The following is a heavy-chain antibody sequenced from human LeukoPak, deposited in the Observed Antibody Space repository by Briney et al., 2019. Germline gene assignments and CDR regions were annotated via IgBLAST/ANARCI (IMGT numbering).Heavy chain of an antibody. CDR2: IYYSGST. CDR3: ARLTGYSSESWFDP. Sequence: PSETLSLTCTVSGGSISSYYWSWIRQPPGKGLEWIGYIYYSGSTNYNPSLKSRVTISVHASKNQFSLKLSSVTAADTAVYYCARLTGYSSESWFDPWGQGTLVTVSS. CDR1: GGSISSYY. J-gene: IGHJ5*02. V-gene: IGHV4-59*01. D-gene: IGHD3-9*01.